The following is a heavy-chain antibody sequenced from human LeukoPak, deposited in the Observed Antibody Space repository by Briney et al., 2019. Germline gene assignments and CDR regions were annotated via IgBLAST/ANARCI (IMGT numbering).Heavy chain of an antibody. CDR1: GFTFSSYS. CDR3: AKEAYSSSWYGAFDI. Sequence: GGSLRLSCAASGFTFSSYSMNWVRQAPGKGLEWVSYISSSSSTIYYADSVKGRFTISRDNSKNTLYLQMNSLRAEDTAVYYCAKEAYSSSWYGAFDIWGQGTMVTVSS. J-gene: IGHJ3*02. CDR2: ISSSSSTI. D-gene: IGHD6-13*01. V-gene: IGHV3-48*01.